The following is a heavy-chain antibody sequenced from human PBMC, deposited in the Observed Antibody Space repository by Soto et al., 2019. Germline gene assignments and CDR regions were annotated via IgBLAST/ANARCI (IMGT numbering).Heavy chain of an antibody. CDR1: GFTFSSYG. CDR3: ARDLDRIAVAGTGGFWFAP. CDR2: IWYDGSNK. J-gene: IGHJ5*02. V-gene: IGHV3-33*01. Sequence: QVQLVESGGGVVQPGRSLRLSCAASGFTFSSYGMHWVRQAPGKGLEWVAVIWYDGSNKYYADSVKGRFTISRDNSKNTLYLQMNSLRAEDTAVYYCARDLDRIAVAGTGGFWFAPWGQGTLVTVSS. D-gene: IGHD6-19*01.